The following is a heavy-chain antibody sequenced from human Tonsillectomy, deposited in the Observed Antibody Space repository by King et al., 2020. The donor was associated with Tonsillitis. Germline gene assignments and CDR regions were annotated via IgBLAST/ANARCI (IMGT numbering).Heavy chain of an antibody. V-gene: IGHV4-34*01. CDR3: ARALGYKHDILYYDYYGIDV. CDR1: GGSFSDYY. D-gene: IGHD1-1*01. Sequence: QVQLQQWGAGLLKPSETLSLTCAVYGGSFSDYYWSWVRQPPGKGLEWIGEINHSGSTNYNPSLKSRVTISVDTSKNQFSLKLRSMTAADTAVYYCARALGYKHDILYYDYYGIDVWGQGTTVTVSS. J-gene: IGHJ6*02. CDR2: INHSGST.